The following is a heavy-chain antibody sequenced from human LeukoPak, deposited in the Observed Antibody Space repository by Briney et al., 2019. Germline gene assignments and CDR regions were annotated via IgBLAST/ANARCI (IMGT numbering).Heavy chain of an antibody. J-gene: IGHJ4*02. Sequence: SETLSLTCTVSGGSISSYYWSWIRQPPGKGLEWIGYIYTSGSTNYNPSLKSRVAISVDTSKNQFSLKLNSVTAADTAVYYCARRSGSYRGIDYWGQGTLVTVSS. CDR3: ARRSGSYRGIDY. CDR2: IYTSGST. V-gene: IGHV4-4*09. D-gene: IGHD1-26*01. CDR1: GGSISSYY.